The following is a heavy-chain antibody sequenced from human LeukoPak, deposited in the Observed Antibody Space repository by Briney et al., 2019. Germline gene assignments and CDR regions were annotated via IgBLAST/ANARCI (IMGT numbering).Heavy chain of an antibody. CDR1: GGSFSGYY. CDR2: INHSGST. Sequence: SETLSLTCAVYGGSFSGYYWSWIRQPPGKGLEWIGEINHSGSTNYNPSLKSRVTISVDTSKNQFSLKLSSVTAADTAVYYCARDSGSYYAYYYYYMDVWGKGTTVTISS. V-gene: IGHV4-34*01. CDR3: ARDSGSYYAYYYYYMDV. D-gene: IGHD1-26*01. J-gene: IGHJ6*03.